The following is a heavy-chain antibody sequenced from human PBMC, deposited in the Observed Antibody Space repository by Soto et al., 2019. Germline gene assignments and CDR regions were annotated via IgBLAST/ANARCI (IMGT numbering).Heavy chain of an antibody. CDR3: ARDLSPYYYDSSGYYPLVYDY. CDR2: ISAYNGNT. V-gene: IGHV1-18*01. CDR1: GYTFTSYG. Sequence: ASVKVSCKASGYTFTSYGISWVRQAPGQGLEWMGWISAYNGNTNYAQKLQGRVTMTTDTSTSTAYMELRSLRSDDTAVYYCARDLSPYYYDSSGYYPLVYDYWGQGTLVTVSS. D-gene: IGHD3-22*01. J-gene: IGHJ4*02.